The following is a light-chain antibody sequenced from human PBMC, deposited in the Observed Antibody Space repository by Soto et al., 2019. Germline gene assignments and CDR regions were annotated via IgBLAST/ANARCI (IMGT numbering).Light chain of an antibody. CDR2: KAS. V-gene: IGKV1-5*03. Sequence: DIEMTHAPSTLSASVLYRVTITFLASQRISSWLSWYQQKPGKAPKLLIYKASTLQSGVPSRFSGSGSGTEFTLTISSLQPDDYATYYCQHYNSYSRTFGQGTKVDI. CDR1: QRISSW. CDR3: QHYNSYSRT. J-gene: IGKJ1*01.